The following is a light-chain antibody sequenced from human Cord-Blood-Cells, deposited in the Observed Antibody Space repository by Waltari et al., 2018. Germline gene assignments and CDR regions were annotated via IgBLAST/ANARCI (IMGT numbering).Light chain of an antibody. V-gene: IGKV3-20*01. CDR1: QSVSSSY. CDR3: QQYGSSLYT. Sequence: EIVLTQSPGTLSLSPGERATLSCRASQSVSSSYLAWYQQNPGQAPRLLIYGASSRATGIPDRFSGSGSGTEFTLTISRLEPEDFAVYYCQQYGSSLYTFGQGTKLEIK. J-gene: IGKJ2*01. CDR2: GAS.